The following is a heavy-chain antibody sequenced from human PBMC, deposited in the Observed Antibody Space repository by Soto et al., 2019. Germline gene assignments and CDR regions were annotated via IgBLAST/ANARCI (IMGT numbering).Heavy chain of an antibody. Sequence: ASVKVSCKASGYTFTGYYMHWVRQAPGQGLERMGWISAYNGNTNYAQKLQGRVTMTTDTSTSTAYMELRSLRSDDTAVYYCARAVRRSYFDYWGQGTLVTVSS. CDR3: ARAVRRSYFDY. D-gene: IGHD3-22*01. CDR2: ISAYNGNT. J-gene: IGHJ4*02. V-gene: IGHV1-18*04. CDR1: GYTFTGYY.